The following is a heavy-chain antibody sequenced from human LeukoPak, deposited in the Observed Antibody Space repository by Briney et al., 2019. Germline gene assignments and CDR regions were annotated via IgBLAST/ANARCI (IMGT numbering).Heavy chain of an antibody. Sequence: ASVKVSCKASGYTFTNYIIHWVRQAPGQRLEWMGWINAGNGDTEYSHKFQGRVTSTRDTSASTAYMDLSSLRFEDTAVYYCARGVTRLREGAYQYDLDVWGQGTTVTVSS. V-gene: IGHV1-3*01. CDR1: GYTFTNYI. J-gene: IGHJ6*02. CDR3: ARGVTRLREGAYQYDLDV. CDR2: INAGNGDT. D-gene: IGHD3-16*01.